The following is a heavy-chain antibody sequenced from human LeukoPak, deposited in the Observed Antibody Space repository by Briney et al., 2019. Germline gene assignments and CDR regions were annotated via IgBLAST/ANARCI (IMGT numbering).Heavy chain of an antibody. CDR3: ARDRAYYYGSGSYSYYYYGMDV. CDR1: GFTFSSYE. J-gene: IGHJ6*02. D-gene: IGHD3-10*01. Sequence: PGGSLRLSCAASGFTFSSYEMNWVRQAPGKGLEWVSYISSSGSTIYYADSVKGRFTISRDNAKNPLYLQMNSLRAEDTAVYYCARDRAYYYGSGSYSYYYYGMDVWGQGTTVTVSS. V-gene: IGHV3-48*03. CDR2: ISSSGSTI.